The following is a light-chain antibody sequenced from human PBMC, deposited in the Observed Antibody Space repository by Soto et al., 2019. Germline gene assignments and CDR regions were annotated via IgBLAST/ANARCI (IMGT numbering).Light chain of an antibody. Sequence: SVLTQSPGTLSLSPGDRATLSCRASQTITNNYLAWYQQKPGQAPRLLIYGASSRATGIPDRFSGSGSGTYFTLTISRLEPEDFAVYYCQRYGSSTTFGQGTKVEVK. V-gene: IGKV3-20*01. J-gene: IGKJ1*01. CDR3: QRYGSSTT. CDR2: GAS. CDR1: QTITNNY.